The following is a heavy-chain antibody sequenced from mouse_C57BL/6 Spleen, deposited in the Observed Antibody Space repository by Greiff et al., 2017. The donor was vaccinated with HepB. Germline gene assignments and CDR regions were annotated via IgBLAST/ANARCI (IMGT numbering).Heavy chain of an antibody. V-gene: IGHV1-53*01. J-gene: IGHJ1*03. CDR3: ASGASVSRYCDV. CDR1: GYTFTSYW. Sequence: VQLQQSGTDLVKPGASVKLSCKASGYTFTSYWMHWVKQRPGQGLEWIGNINPSTGGTNYNEKFKSKATLTVDKSSSTAYLQLSSVTSEDSAVFCWASGASVSRYCDVWGTGTTVTVSS. D-gene: IGHD6-1*01. CDR2: INPSTGGT.